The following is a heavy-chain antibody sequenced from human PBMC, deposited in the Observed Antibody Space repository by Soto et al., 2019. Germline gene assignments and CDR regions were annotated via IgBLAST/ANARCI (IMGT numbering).Heavy chain of an antibody. CDR2: INHSGST. CDR3: ARGVIAAAGTGVDY. J-gene: IGHJ4*02. D-gene: IGHD6-13*01. Sequence: SETLSLTCAVYGGSFSGYYWSWIRQPPGKGLEWIGEINHSGSTNYNPSLKSRVTISVDTSKNQFSLKLSSVTAADTAVYYCARGVIAAAGTGVDYWGQGTLVTVSS. CDR1: GGSFSGYY. V-gene: IGHV4-34*01.